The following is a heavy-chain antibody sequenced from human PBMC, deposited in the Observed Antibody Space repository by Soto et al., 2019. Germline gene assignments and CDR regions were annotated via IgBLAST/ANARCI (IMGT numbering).Heavy chain of an antibody. CDR3: ASSLAADYVWGAL. V-gene: IGHV4-31*03. Sequence: PSETLSLTCTVSGGSITSDGYFWSWIRQHPEKGLEYIGYIYYSGKIYYNPSLKSRVTLSVDTSKNQFSLKLSSVTAADTAVYYCASSLAADYVWGALWGQGTLVTVSS. CDR1: GGSITSDGYF. D-gene: IGHD3-16*01. CDR2: IYYSGKI. J-gene: IGHJ4*02.